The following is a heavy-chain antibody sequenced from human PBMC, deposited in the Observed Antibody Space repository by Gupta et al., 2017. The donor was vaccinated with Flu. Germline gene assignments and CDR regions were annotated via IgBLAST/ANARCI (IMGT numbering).Heavy chain of an antibody. D-gene: IGHD6-13*01. CDR3: ARDAAPRRRNFYGMDV. CDR1: FTFSDYF. V-gene: IGHV3-11*01. J-gene: IGHJ6*02. CDR2: ISSSGGTM. Sequence: FTFSDYFMSWIRQAPGKGLEWILYISSSGGTMYTSDSVKDRFTISRDNAKNSLYLQMNTLRVEDTAVYYCARDAAPRRRNFYGMDVWGQGTTVTVSS.